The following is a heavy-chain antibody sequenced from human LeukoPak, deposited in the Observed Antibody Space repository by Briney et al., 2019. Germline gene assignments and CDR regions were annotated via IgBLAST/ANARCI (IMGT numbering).Heavy chain of an antibody. D-gene: IGHD3-22*01. Sequence: PSETLSLTCTVSGGSISGYYWSWLRQSPGKGLVWIGYMYYSGSTNYNPSLKSRVTMSVDMSKNQFSLKLSSVTAADTALYYCARHFTYYYDSSGYPRDAFDIWGQGTMVTVSS. CDR3: ARHFTYYYDSSGYPRDAFDI. CDR2: MYYSGST. J-gene: IGHJ3*02. CDR1: GGSISGYY. V-gene: IGHV4-59*08.